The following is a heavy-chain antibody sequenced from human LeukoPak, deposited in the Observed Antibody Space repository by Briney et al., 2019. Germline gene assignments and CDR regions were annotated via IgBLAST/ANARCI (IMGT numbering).Heavy chain of an antibody. Sequence: SETLSLTCTVSGGSISSYYWSWIRQPPGKGLEWIGYIYYSGSTNYNPSLKSRVTISVHTSKNQFSLKLSSVTAADTAVYYCARGLGYCSSTSCYSPVYYYYYMDVWGKGTTVTVSS. CDR2: IYYSGST. V-gene: IGHV4-59*01. CDR1: GGSISSYY. D-gene: IGHD2-2*01. CDR3: ARGLGYCSSTSCYSPVYYYYYMDV. J-gene: IGHJ6*03.